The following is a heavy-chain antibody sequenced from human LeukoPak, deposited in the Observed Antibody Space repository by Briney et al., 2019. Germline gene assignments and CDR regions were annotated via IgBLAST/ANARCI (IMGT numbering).Heavy chain of an antibody. J-gene: IGHJ2*01. CDR3: ARGGPLRYWYFDL. V-gene: IGHV4-34*01. Sequence: SETLSLTCAVYGGSFSGYYWSWIRQPPGKGLEWIGEINHSGSTNYNPSLKSRATISVDTSKNQFSLKLSSVTAADTAVYYCARGGPLRYWYFDLWGRGTLVTVSS. CDR1: GGSFSGYY. CDR2: INHSGST. D-gene: IGHD3-16*01.